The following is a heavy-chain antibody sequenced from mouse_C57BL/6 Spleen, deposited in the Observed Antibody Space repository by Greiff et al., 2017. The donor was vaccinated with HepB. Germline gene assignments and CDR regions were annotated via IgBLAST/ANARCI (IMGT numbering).Heavy chain of an antibody. V-gene: IGHV14-2*01. Sequence: EVKLMESGAELVKPGASVKLSCTASGFNIKDYYMHWVKQRTEQGLEWIGRIDPEDGETKYAPKFQGKATITADTSSNTAYLQRSSLTSEDTAVYYCARDRDGARGDYWGQGTTLTVSS. CDR3: ARDRDGARGDY. CDR2: IDPEDGET. D-gene: IGHD2-3*01. CDR1: GFNIKDYY. J-gene: IGHJ2*01.